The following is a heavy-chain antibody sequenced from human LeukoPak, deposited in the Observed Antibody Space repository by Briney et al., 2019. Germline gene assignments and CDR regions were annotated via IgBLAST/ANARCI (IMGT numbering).Heavy chain of an antibody. D-gene: IGHD6-13*01. J-gene: IGHJ5*02. CDR3: ARHRSLDALAAAGLEGWFDP. CDR2: IYYSGST. Sequence: SETLSLTCTVSGGSISSYYWSWIRQPPGKGLEWIGYIYYSGSTNYNPSLKSRVTISVDTSKNQFSLKLSSVTAADTAVYYCARHRSLDALAAAGLEGWFDPWGQGTLVTVSS. V-gene: IGHV4-59*08. CDR1: GGSISSYY.